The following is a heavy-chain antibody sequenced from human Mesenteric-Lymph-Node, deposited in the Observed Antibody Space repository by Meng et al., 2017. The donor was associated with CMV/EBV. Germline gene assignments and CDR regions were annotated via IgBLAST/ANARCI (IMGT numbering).Heavy chain of an antibody. CDR3: ARVGFCSAGNCYLNYYGMDV. V-gene: IGHV3-48*04. D-gene: IGHD2-15*01. CDR1: GFTFSSYS. Sequence: GGSLRLSCAASGFTFSSYSMNWVRQAPGKGLEWVSYISSSSSTIYYADSVKGRFTISRDNAKNSLYLQMNSLRAEDTAVYYCARVGFCSAGNCYLNYYGMDVWGQGTTVTVSS. J-gene: IGHJ6*02. CDR2: ISSSSSTI.